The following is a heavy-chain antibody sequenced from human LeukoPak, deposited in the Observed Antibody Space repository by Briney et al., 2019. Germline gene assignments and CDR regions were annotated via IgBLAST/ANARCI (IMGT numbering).Heavy chain of an antibody. Sequence: ASVKVSCKASGNTFTSYYIHWVRQAPGQGLEWMGIINPSGGSTNYAQKFQGRVTLTRDTSTSTVYMELSSLRSEDTAVYYCARDQRSLDYWGQGTLVTVSS. J-gene: IGHJ4*02. CDR1: GNTFTSYY. D-gene: IGHD4-17*01. CDR2: INPSGGST. V-gene: IGHV1-46*01. CDR3: ARDQRSLDY.